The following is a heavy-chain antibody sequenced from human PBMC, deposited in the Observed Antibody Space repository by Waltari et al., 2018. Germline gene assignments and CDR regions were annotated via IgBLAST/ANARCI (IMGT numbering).Heavy chain of an antibody. CDR3: AKGQQLVLVGYFQH. CDR1: GFTFDAYA. V-gene: IGHV3-9*03. J-gene: IGHJ1*01. Sequence: EVQLVESGGGLVQPGRSLRLSCAASGFTFDAYAMHWVRPAPGKGLEWVSGISWNSGSIGYPDSVKGRFTISRDNAKNSLYLQMNSLRAEDMALYYCAKGQQLVLVGYFQHWGQGTLVTVSS. D-gene: IGHD6-13*01. CDR2: ISWNSGSI.